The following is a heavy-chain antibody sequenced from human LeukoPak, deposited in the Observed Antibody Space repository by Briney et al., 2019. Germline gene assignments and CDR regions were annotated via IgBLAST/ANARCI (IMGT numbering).Heavy chain of an antibody. V-gene: IGHV4-4*02. J-gene: IGHJ6*04. CDR2: IYHSGST. Sequence: SETLSLTCAVSGGSISSSNWWSWVRQPPGKGLEWIGEIYHSGSTNYSPSLKSRVTISVDKSKNQFSLKLSSVTAADTAVYYCARSSSDGNYGMDVWGKGTTVTVSS. CDR3: ARSSSDGNYGMDV. CDR1: GGSISSSNW.